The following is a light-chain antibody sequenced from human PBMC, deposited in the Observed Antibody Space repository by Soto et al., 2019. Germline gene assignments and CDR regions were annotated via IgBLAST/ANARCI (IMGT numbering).Light chain of an antibody. CDR1: QDISNS. V-gene: IGKV1-33*01. J-gene: IGKJ4*01. CDR2: GAS. Sequence: DIQMTQSPSSLSASVGDKVTITCQASQDISNSLNWYQQKPGKAPKLLIYGASNLETGVPSRFSGSGSGTDFTFTISSQQPEDIATYYCQHYDNLPLTFGGGTKVEI. CDR3: QHYDNLPLT.